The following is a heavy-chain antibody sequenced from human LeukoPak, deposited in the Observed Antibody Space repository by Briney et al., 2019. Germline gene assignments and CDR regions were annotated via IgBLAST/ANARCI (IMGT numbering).Heavy chain of an antibody. Sequence: TGGSLRLSCAASGFTVSSYYMTWVRQAPGKGLEWVSVMYSGGSTYYAGSVKGGVAISRDNSQNTVFLQMNSVRVEDTAVYYCARSYSNHLFGMDVWGQGTAVTVSS. D-gene: IGHD4-11*01. CDR1: GFTVSSYY. CDR3: ARSYSNHLFGMDV. V-gene: IGHV3-66*01. J-gene: IGHJ6*02. CDR2: MYSGGST.